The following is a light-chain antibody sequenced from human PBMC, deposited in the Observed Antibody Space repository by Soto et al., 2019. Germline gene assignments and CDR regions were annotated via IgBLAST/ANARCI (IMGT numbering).Light chain of an antibody. CDR2: GAS. CDR1: QSIGGNF. CDR3: QQYNNWPQLT. J-gene: IGKJ4*01. V-gene: IGKV3-15*01. Sequence: EIVLTQSPGTLSLSPGEGATLSCRASQSIGGNFLAWYQQRRGQAPRLLIHGASTRATGIPARFSGSGSGTEFTLTISSLQSEDFAVYYCQQYNNWPQLTFGGGTKVDIK.